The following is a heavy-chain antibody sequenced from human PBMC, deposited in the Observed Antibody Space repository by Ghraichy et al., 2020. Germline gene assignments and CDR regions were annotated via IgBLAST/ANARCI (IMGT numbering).Heavy chain of an antibody. D-gene: IGHD2-2*01. CDR1: GYSISSGYY. Sequence: SETLSLTCTVSGYSISSGYYWGWIRQPPGKGLEWIGSIYYSGSTYYNPSLNSRVTISVDTSKNQFSLKLSSVTAADTAVYYCAREVDCSSTSCYDVGLNWFDPWGQGTLVTVSS. CDR2: IYYSGST. J-gene: IGHJ5*02. V-gene: IGHV4-38-2*02. CDR3: AREVDCSSTSCYDVGLNWFDP.